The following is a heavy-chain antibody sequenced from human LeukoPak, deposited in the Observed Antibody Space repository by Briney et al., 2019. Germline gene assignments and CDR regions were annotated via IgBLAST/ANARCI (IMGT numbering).Heavy chain of an antibody. CDR3: ARSADSSGYFREITLHYFDY. V-gene: IGHV3-11*01. D-gene: IGHD3-22*01. J-gene: IGHJ4*02. CDR1: GFTFSDFY. Sequence: GGSLRLSCAASGFTFSDFYMTWIRQAPGKGLEWVSYISNSGSTIYYADSVKGRFTISRDNAKNSLYLQMNSLRAEDTAVYYCARSADSSGYFREITLHYFDYWGQGTLVTVSS. CDR2: ISNSGSTI.